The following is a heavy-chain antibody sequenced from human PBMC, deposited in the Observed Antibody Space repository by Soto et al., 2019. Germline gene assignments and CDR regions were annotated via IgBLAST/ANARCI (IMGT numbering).Heavy chain of an antibody. Sequence: GGSLRLSCAASGFTFSSYAMSWVRQAPGKGLEWVSAISGSGGSTYYADSVKGRFTISRDNSKNTLYLQMNSLRAEDTAVYYCAKLTYYDILTGYYPAQYYFDYWGQGTLVTVSS. CDR2: ISGSGGST. J-gene: IGHJ4*02. CDR1: GFTFSSYA. V-gene: IGHV3-23*01. CDR3: AKLTYYDILTGYYPAQYYFDY. D-gene: IGHD3-9*01.